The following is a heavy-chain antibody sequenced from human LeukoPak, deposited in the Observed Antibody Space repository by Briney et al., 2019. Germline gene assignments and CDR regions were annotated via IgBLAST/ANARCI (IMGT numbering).Heavy chain of an antibody. J-gene: IGHJ5*02. V-gene: IGHV1-69*13. CDR1: GGTFSSYA. CDR2: IIPIFGTA. Sequence: GASVKVSCKASGGTFSSYAISWVRQAPGQGLEWMGGIIPIFGTANYAQKFQGRVTVTADESTSTAYMELSSLRSEDTAVYYCARDFFSMDDSRVTGPWGQGTLVTVSS. CDR3: ARDFFSMDDSRVTGP. D-gene: IGHD3-22*01.